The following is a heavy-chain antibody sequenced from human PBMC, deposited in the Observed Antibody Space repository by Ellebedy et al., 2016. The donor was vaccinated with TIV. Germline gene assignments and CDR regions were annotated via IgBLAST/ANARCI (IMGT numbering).Heavy chain of an antibody. CDR2: ISYAGKNI. CDR1: GFTFSTYA. Sequence: PGGSLRLSCAASGFTFSTYAMHWVRQAPGKGLEWVAVISYAGKNIYYADSVKGRFTISRDNSKNTLYLQMSSLRAEDTAMYYCARGGAGPEDCWGQGTLVTVSS. J-gene: IGHJ4*02. D-gene: IGHD1-14*01. CDR3: ARGGAGPEDC. V-gene: IGHV3-30*04.